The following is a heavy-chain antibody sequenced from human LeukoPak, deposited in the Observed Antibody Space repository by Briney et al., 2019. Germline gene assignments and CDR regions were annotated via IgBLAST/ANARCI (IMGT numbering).Heavy chain of an antibody. CDR2: VYPSGRT. D-gene: IGHD3-10*01. V-gene: IGHV4-4*02. CDR3: ARDPGITMVRGDL. CDR1: GSSISSSNW. J-gene: IGHJ5*02. Sequence: SETLSLTCAVSGSSISSSNWWSWVRQPPGKGLEWIGDVYPSGRTNYNPSLKSRLTMSVDKSKNQFSLNVNSVTAADTAVYYCARDPGITMVRGDLWGQGTLVTVSS.